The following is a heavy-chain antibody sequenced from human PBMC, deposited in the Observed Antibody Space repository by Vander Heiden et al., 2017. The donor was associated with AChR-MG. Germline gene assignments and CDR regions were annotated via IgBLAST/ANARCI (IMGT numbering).Heavy chain of an antibody. CDR2: NSWNSGSI. J-gene: IGHJ6*02. D-gene: IGHD6-19*01. V-gene: IGHV3-9*01. CDR3: AKSRLSSYSSGWYRGNYYYGMDV. Sequence: EVQLVESGGGLVQPGRSLRLSCAASAFTFHDSAMHCVLKAPGKGRVWVSGNSWNSGSIGYADSVKGRFTISRDNAKNSLYLQMNSLRAEDTALYYCAKSRLSSYSSGWYRGNYYYGMDVWGQGTTVTVSS. CDR1: AFTFHDSA.